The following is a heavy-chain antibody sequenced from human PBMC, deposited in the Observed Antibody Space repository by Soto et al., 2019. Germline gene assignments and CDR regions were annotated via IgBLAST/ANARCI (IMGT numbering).Heavy chain of an antibody. Sequence: QVQLVESGGGVVQPGRSLRLSCAASGFTFSSYAMHWVRQAPGKGLEWVAVISYDGSNKYYADSVKGRFTISRDNSKNTRYLQMNGLRAEDTVVYYCARDPGSWLQYRGLDYWGQGTLVTVSS. CDR3: ARDPGSWLQYRGLDY. D-gene: IGHD5-12*01. CDR2: ISYDGSNK. V-gene: IGHV3-30-3*01. CDR1: GFTFSSYA. J-gene: IGHJ4*02.